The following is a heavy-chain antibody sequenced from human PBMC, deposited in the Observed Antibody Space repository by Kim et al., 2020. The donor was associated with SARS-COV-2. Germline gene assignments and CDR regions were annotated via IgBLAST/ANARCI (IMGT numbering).Heavy chain of an antibody. V-gene: IGHV3-74*01. CDR3: VRPRGVAAGHYFDS. CDR2: INQDGSNT. J-gene: IGHJ4*02. CDR1: GFTFSDFW. D-gene: IGHD6-13*01. Sequence: GGSLRLSCAASGFTFSDFWMHWVRQAPGKGLTWVSRINQDGSNTSYADSVRGRFTISRDNAKNTLYLQMNSLRAEDTAVYHCVRPRGVAAGHYFDSWGQGNLFTVSS.